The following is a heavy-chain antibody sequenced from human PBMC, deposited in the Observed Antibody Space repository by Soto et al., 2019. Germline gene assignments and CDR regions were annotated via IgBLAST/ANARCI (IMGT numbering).Heavy chain of an antibody. Sequence: QVQLVESGGGVVQPGRSLRLSCAASGFTFSSYGMHWVRQAPGKGLEWVAVISYDGSNKYYADSVKGRFTISRDNSKNTLYLQMNSLRAEDTAVYYCARGTDSWLNWYFDLWGRGTLVTVSS. CDR1: GFTFSSYG. CDR2: ISYDGSNK. D-gene: IGHD6-13*01. V-gene: IGHV3-30*03. CDR3: ARGTDSWLNWYFDL. J-gene: IGHJ2*01.